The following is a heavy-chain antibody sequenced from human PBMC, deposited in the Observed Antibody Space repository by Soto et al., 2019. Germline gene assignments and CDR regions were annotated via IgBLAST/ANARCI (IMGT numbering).Heavy chain of an antibody. CDR1: GVSFGGYG. CDR2: ISRDSRSI. CDR3: VKDGLNTVAYYFDY. V-gene: IGHV3-9*01. J-gene: IGHJ4*02. D-gene: IGHD4-17*01. Sequence: SLRLSCEVSGVSFGGYGMHCVRRAPGKGREWSAGISRDSRSISYGASMKGRFTISRDNAKNSLYLQLNSLRADDTAFYYCVKDGLNTVAYYFDYWGQGALVTVSS.